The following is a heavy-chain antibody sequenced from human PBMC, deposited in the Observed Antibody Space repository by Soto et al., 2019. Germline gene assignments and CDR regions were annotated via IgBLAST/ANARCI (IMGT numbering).Heavy chain of an antibody. CDR1: GGSISSSSYY. Sequence: SETLSLTCTVSGGSISSSSYYWGWIRQPPGKGLEWIGSIYYSGSTYYNPSLKSRVTISVDTSKNQFSLKLSSVTAADTAVYYCARLEDISLSFDPWGQGTLVTVSS. CDR3: ARLEDISLSFDP. J-gene: IGHJ5*02. CDR2: IYYSGST. V-gene: IGHV4-39*01. D-gene: IGHD3-9*01.